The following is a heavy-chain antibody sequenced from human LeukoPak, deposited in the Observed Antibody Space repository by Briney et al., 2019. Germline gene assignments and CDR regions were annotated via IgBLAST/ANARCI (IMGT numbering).Heavy chain of an antibody. Sequence: ASVTVSCKASVYTFTSYGISWVRQAPGQGLEGMGWISAYNGNTNYAQKLQGRVTMTTDTSTSTAYMELRSLRSDDTAVYYCARRAGATSNWFDPWGQGTLVTVSS. J-gene: IGHJ5*02. CDR3: ARRAGATSNWFDP. V-gene: IGHV1-18*01. D-gene: IGHD1-26*01. CDR2: ISAYNGNT. CDR1: VYTFTSYG.